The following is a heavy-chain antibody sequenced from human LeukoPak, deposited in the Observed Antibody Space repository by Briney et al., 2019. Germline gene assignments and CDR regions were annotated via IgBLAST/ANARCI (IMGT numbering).Heavy chain of an antibody. J-gene: IGHJ3*01. D-gene: IGHD4-11*01. V-gene: IGHV1-24*01. CDR3: ATDTRLAPRDAFDV. CDR1: GYTLTELS. CDR2: FDPEDDET. Sequence: ASVKVSCKVSGYTLTELSMHWVRQAPGKGLEWMGGFDPEDDETIYAQRFQGRVTMTEDTSTDTAYMELSSLRSEDTAVYYCATDTRLAPRDAFDVWGHGTVVTVSS.